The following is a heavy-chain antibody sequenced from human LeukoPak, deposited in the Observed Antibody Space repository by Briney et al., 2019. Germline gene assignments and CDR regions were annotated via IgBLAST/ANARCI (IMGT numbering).Heavy chain of an antibody. V-gene: IGHV1-2*02. Sequence: ASVKVSCKASGYTFTGYYMHWVRQAPGQGLEWMGWINPNSGGTNYAQKFQGRVTMTRDTSISTAYMELSRLRSDDTAVYYYARDQDGTVWFDYWGQGTLVTVSS. J-gene: IGHJ4*02. D-gene: IGHD3/OR15-3a*01. CDR1: GYTFTGYY. CDR3: ARDQDGTVWFDY. CDR2: INPNSGGT.